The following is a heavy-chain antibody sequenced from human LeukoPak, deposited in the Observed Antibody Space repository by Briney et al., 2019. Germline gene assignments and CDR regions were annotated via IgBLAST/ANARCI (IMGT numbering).Heavy chain of an antibody. CDR3: AKDLPWTVVTPTADFDY. CDR1: GFTFSSYA. V-gene: IGHV3-30*02. D-gene: IGHD4-23*01. CDR2: IRYDGSNK. J-gene: IGHJ4*02. Sequence: PGGSLRLSCAASGFTFSSYAMHWVRQAPGKGLEWVAFIRYDGSNKYYADSVKGRFTISRDNSKNTLYLQMNSLRAEDTAVYYCAKDLPWTVVTPTADFDYWGQGTLVTVSS.